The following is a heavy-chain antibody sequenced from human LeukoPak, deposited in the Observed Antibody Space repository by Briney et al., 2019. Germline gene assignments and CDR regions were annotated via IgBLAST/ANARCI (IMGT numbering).Heavy chain of an antibody. J-gene: IGHJ4*02. D-gene: IGHD2-21*01. CDR3: AKGVRGLPRKARFDY. CDR2: ISGSDNKT. CDR1: GFTFSDFA. Sequence: GGSLRLSCAASGFTFSDFAMSRVRQAPGKGLEWVSVISGSDNKTFYADSVKGRFTISRDNSNNTVYLQINSLSAEDTAVYYCAKGVRGLPRKARFDYWGQGTLVTVSS. V-gene: IGHV3-23*01.